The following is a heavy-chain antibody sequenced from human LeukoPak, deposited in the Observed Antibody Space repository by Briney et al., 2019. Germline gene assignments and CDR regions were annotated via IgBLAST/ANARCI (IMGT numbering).Heavy chain of an antibody. D-gene: IGHD3-16*01. CDR2: IYYSGST. CDR1: GGSISSYY. CDR3: ARQGAGALGWSDP. J-gene: IGHJ5*02. V-gene: IGHV4-59*01. Sequence: SETLSLTCTVSGGSISSYYWSWIRQPPGEGLEWIGYIYYSGSTNYNPSLKSRVTISVDTSKNQCSLKLSSVTAADTAVYYCARQGAGALGWSDPWGQGTLVTVSS.